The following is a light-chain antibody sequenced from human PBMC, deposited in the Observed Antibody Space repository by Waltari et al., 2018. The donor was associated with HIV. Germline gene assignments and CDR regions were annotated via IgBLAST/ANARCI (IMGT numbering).Light chain of an antibody. CDR3: QSYDSSLSGWV. Sequence: QSVLTQPPSVSGAPGQRVSIPCSGGRSNIGSGFDVPWFQQFPGRAPKVLIYANTNRPSGVPDRFSGSKSGYSASLVITGLQAEDDADYYCQSYDSSLSGWVFGGGTKLTVL. J-gene: IGLJ3*02. CDR2: ANT. CDR1: RSNIGSGFD. V-gene: IGLV1-40*01.